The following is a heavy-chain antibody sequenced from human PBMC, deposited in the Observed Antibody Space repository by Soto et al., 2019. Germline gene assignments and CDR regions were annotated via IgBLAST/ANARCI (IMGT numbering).Heavy chain of an antibody. J-gene: IGHJ3*02. V-gene: IGHV4-30-4*01. Sequence: QVQLQESGPGLVKPSQTLSLTYTVSGGSISSGDYYWSWIRQPPGKGLEWIGYIYYSGSTYYNPSLKSRVTISVDTSKNQFSLKLSSVTAADTAVYYCARTYYYDSSGYGDAFDIWGQGTMVTVSS. D-gene: IGHD3-22*01. CDR2: IYYSGST. CDR1: GGSISSGDYY. CDR3: ARTYYYDSSGYGDAFDI.